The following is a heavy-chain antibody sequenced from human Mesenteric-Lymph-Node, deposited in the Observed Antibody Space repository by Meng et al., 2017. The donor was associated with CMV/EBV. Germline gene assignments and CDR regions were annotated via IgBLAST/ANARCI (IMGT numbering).Heavy chain of an antibody. Sequence: ASVKVSCQVSGYTLTEFSMHWVRQAPGKGLEWMGGFDPEDGETIYAQKFQGRVTMTEDTSTDTAYMELSNLRSEDTAVYYCATDAGHGSSTSCWGGDWGQGTLVTVSS. J-gene: IGHJ4*02. CDR2: FDPEDGET. V-gene: IGHV1-24*01. D-gene: IGHD2-2*01. CDR3: ATDAGHGSSTSCWGGD. CDR1: GYTLTEFS.